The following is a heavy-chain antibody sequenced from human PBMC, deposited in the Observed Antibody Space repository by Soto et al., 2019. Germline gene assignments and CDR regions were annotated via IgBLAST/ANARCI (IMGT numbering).Heavy chain of an antibody. V-gene: IGHV4-34*01. D-gene: IGHD6-19*01. Sequence: SETLSLTCAVYGGSFSGYYWSWIRQPPGKGLEWIGEINHSGSTNYNPSLKSRVPISVDTSKNQFSLKLSSVTAADTAVYYCARGERAVAATHDYWGQGTLVTVSS. CDR2: INHSGST. CDR1: GGSFSGYY. CDR3: ARGERAVAATHDY. J-gene: IGHJ4*02.